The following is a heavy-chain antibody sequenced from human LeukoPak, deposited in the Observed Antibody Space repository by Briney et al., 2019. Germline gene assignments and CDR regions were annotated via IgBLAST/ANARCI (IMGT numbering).Heavy chain of an antibody. CDR2: ISANNGNT. CDR3: AREAVAGTMGDY. Sequence: IXWVRQAPGQGLEWMGWISANNGNTNYAQNLQGRGTMTTDTSTSTAYMELRSLRSDDTAVYYCAREAVAGTMGDYWGQGTLVTVSS. D-gene: IGHD6-19*01. J-gene: IGHJ4*02. V-gene: IGHV1-18*01.